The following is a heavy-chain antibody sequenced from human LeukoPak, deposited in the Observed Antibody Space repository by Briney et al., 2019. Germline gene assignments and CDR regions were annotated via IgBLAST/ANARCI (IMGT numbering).Heavy chain of an antibody. Sequence: SETLSLTCAVSGYSISSGYYWGWIRQPPGKGLQGIGRIFQGGYSYYNPSLKSRVTISVDTSKNQFSLKLSSVTAADTAVYYCAGDKEATGNGRPNWFDPWGQGTLVTVSS. CDR3: AGDKEATGNGRPNWFDP. CDR2: IFQGGYS. V-gene: IGHV4-38-2*01. J-gene: IGHJ5*02. CDR1: GYSISSGYY. D-gene: IGHD6-13*01.